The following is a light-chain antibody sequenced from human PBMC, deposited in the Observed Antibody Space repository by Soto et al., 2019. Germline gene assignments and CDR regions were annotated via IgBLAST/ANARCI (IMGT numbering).Light chain of an antibody. V-gene: IGKV3-11*02. CDR3: RQRSNWPPLT. CDR2: YAS. CDR1: QCFXSH. Sequence: EIGLTQSAATLSLSPGEGATLSCRASQCFXSHFVWYKQKAGQAPRLLIXYASNRATGILARFSGSGSGRDFTLTISSLEPEDFAVYYCRQRSNWPPLTFGGGTKVEIK. J-gene: IGKJ4*02.